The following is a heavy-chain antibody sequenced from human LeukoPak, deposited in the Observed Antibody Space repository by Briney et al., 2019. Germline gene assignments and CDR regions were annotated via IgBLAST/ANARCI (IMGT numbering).Heavy chain of an antibody. CDR3: VRDRGGYCSRANCRAGWFDP. CDR1: EYTFAGYC. V-gene: IGHV1-2*06. J-gene: IGHJ5*02. Sequence: GASVRVSCKASEYTFAGYCMHWVRQAPGQGLEWMGRINPNSGGTDYAQKFQGRVTMTRDTSISTAYMELSMLRSDDTAVYYCVRDRGGYCSRANCRAGWFDPWGQGTLVTVSS. CDR2: INPNSGGT. D-gene: IGHD2-2*01.